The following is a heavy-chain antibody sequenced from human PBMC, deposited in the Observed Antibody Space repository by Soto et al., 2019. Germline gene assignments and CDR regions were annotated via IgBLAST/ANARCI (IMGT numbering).Heavy chain of an antibody. Sequence: SETLSLTCTVSGASIITDNYFWVWIRQSPRRGLELIGSISYSGRTYDNPSLQSRVTISIDASKNQFSLKLTSVTTADTAVYYCARRRASDYGGNHHPYYFDRWGQGTLVTVSS. CDR3: ARRRASDYGGNHHPYYFDR. V-gene: IGHV4-39*01. D-gene: IGHD4-17*01. CDR2: ISYSGRT. CDR1: GASIITDNYF. J-gene: IGHJ4*02.